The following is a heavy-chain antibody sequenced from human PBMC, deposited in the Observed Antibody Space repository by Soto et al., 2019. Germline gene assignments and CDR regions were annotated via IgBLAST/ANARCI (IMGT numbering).Heavy chain of an antibody. CDR2: IYYSGST. V-gene: IGHV4-59*01. D-gene: IGHD4-17*01. J-gene: IGHJ4*02. Sequence: SETLSLTCTVSGGSISSYYWSWIRQPPGKGLEWIGYIYYSGSTNYNPSLKSRVTISVDTSKNQFSLKLSSVTAADTAVYYCARDLDYGGYAPGYWGQGTLVTVSS. CDR1: GGSISSYY. CDR3: ARDLDYGGYAPGY.